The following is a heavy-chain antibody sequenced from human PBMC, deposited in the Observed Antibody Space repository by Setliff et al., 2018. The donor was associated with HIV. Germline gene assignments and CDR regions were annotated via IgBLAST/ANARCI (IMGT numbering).Heavy chain of an antibody. CDR1: GASISGVNYY. J-gene: IGHJ4*02. D-gene: IGHD2-15*01. Sequence: SETLSLTCSVSGASISGVNYYWTWIRQPAGKGLEWLGHIKDTGATNYSPSLKSRVTMSIDTSKNQVSLRLSSVTAADTAVYYCARLGSHCKNAFCPPYWGQGTMVTVSS. CDR3: ARLGSHCKNAFCPPY. CDR2: IKDTGAT. V-gene: IGHV4-61*09.